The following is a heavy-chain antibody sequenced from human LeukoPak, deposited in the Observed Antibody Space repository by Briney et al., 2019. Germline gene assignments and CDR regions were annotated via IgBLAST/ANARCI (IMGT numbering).Heavy chain of an antibody. V-gene: IGHV1-69*05. Sequence: SVKVSCKASGGTFSSYAISWVRQAPGRGLEWMGRIIPIFGTANYAQKFQGRVTITTDESTSTAYMELSSLRSEDTAVYYCARDDLYDYVWGSYRAAAFDIWGQGTMVTVSS. CDR3: ARDDLYDYVWGSYRAAAFDI. CDR1: GGTFSSYA. CDR2: IIPIFGTA. D-gene: IGHD3-16*02. J-gene: IGHJ3*02.